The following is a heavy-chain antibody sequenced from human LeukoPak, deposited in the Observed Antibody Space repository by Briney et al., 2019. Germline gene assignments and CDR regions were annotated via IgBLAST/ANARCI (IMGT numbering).Heavy chain of an antibody. CDR3: ARETGNVVVVDDAFDI. CDR2: INHSGST. J-gene: IGHJ3*02. D-gene: IGHD2-15*01. CDR1: GGSFSGYY. V-gene: IGHV4-34*01. Sequence: RPSETLSLTCAVYGGSFSGYYWSWIRQPPGKGLEWIGEINHSGSTNYNPSLKSRVTISVDTSKNQFSLKLSSVTAADTAVYYCARETGNVVVVDDAFDIWGQGTMVTVSS.